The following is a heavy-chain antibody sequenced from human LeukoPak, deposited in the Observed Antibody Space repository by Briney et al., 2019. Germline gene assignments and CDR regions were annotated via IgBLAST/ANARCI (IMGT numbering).Heavy chain of an antibody. Sequence: EASVKVSCTASGYTFTSYGISWVRQAPGQGLEWMGWISAYNGNTNYAQKLQGRVTLTTETSTSRACMELRSLRSVDTAVYYCARDETYYYDSSGYYPFDYWGQGTLVTVSS. V-gene: IGHV1-18*01. J-gene: IGHJ4*02. CDR1: GYTFTSYG. D-gene: IGHD3-22*01. CDR2: ISAYNGNT. CDR3: ARDETYYYDSSGYYPFDY.